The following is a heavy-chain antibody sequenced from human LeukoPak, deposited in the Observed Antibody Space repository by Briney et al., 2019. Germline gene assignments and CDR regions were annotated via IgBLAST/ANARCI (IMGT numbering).Heavy chain of an antibody. CDR1: GYTFTGDY. Sequence: ASVKVSCKASGYTFTGDYMHWLRQAPGQGLEWMGWINANSGGTKYAQKFQGRVTMTRDTSISTAYMEVTSLRSDDTAMYYCARDSGYCSSTTCYYFDYWGQGTLVTVSS. CDR3: ARDSGYCSSTTCYYFDY. CDR2: INANSGGT. D-gene: IGHD2-2*01. V-gene: IGHV1-2*02. J-gene: IGHJ4*02.